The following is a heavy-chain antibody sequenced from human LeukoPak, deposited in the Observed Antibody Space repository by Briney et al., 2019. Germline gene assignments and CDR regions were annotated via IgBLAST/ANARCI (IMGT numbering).Heavy chain of an antibody. D-gene: IGHD3-16*01. V-gene: IGHV3-43D*03. CDR2: ISWDGGST. CDR3: AKASNRITFGGDFDY. CDR1: GFTFDDYA. J-gene: IGHJ4*02. Sequence: GGSLRLSCVASGFTFDDYAMHWVRQAPGKGLEWVSLISWDGGSTSYVGSMKGRFTISRDNSKNSLYLQMNSLRAEDTALYYCAKASNRITFGGDFDYWGQGTLVTVSS.